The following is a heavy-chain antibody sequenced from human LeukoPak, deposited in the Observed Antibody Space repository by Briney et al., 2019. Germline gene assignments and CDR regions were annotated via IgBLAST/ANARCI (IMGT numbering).Heavy chain of an antibody. J-gene: IGHJ4*02. V-gene: IGHV3-66*01. D-gene: IGHD6-19*01. CDR3: ARTIVYSSPFDY. Sequence: GGSLRLSCAASGFTVSSNYMNWVRQAPGKGLEWVSVIHSGGNTYYADSVKGRFIISRDNSKNTLYLQMNNLKAEDTAVYYCARTIVYSSPFDYWGQGTLVTVSS. CDR1: GFTVSSNY. CDR2: IHSGGNT.